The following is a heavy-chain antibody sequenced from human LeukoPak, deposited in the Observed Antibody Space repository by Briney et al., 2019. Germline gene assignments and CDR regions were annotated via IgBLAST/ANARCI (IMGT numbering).Heavy chain of an antibody. CDR1: GGSIISYY. D-gene: IGHD3-22*01. CDR2: IHYTGST. J-gene: IGHJ2*01. V-gene: IGHV4-59*08. Sequence: SETLPLTCSVSGGSIISYYWSWIRQPTGKGLECIGYIHYTGSTNYNPSLKSRVTMSLDTSKNQFSMELMSVTAADTAVYYCARWNYFDNSGYYSDWDFDLWGRGILVTVSS. CDR3: ARWNYFDNSGYYSDWDFDL.